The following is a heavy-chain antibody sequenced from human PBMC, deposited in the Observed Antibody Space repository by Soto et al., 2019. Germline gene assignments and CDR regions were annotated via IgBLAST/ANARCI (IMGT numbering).Heavy chain of an antibody. J-gene: IGHJ3*02. CDR1: GGSSSSGGYS. Sequence: SETLSLTCGVSGGSSSSGGYSWSWIRQPPGKGLEWIGYIYHSGSTYYNPSLKSRVTISVDRSKNQFSLKLSSVTAADTAVYYCARTPDIWGQGTMVTVSS. CDR2: IYHSGST. CDR3: ARTPDI. V-gene: IGHV4-30-2*01.